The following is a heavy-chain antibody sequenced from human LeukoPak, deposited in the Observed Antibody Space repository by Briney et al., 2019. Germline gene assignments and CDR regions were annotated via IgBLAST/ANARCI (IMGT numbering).Heavy chain of an antibody. V-gene: IGHV4-34*01. Sequence: SETLSLTCAVYGGSFSGYYWSWIRQPPGKGLEWIGEINHSGSTYYNPSLKSRVTISVDTSKNQFSLKLSSVTAADTAVYYCARQDGSGGSCYSDYWGQGTLVTVSS. CDR1: GGSFSGYY. CDR2: INHSGST. CDR3: ARQDGSGGSCYSDY. D-gene: IGHD2-15*01. J-gene: IGHJ4*02.